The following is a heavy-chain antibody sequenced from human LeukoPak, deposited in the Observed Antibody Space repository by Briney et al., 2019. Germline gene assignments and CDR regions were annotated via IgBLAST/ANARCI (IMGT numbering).Heavy chain of an antibody. D-gene: IGHD6-19*01. CDR3: AREPGIAEAGTGFDY. CDR1: GGSFSGYY. Sequence: PSETLSLTCAVYGGSFSGYYWSWIRQPPGKGLEWIGEINHSGSTNYNPSLKSRVTISVDTSKNQFSLKLSSVTAADTAVYYCAREPGIAEAGTGFDYWGQGTLVTVSS. J-gene: IGHJ4*02. CDR2: INHSGST. V-gene: IGHV4-34*01.